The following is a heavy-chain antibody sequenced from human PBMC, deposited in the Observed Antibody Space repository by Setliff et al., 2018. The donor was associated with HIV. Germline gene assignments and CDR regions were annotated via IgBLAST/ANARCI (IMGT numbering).Heavy chain of an antibody. CDR1: AASVGTGAYY. V-gene: IGHV4-61*08. CDR2: LYYSGSI. CDR3: ARGLRTSLVFFDS. J-gene: IGHJ4*02. Sequence: SETLSLTCNVSAASVGTGAYYWCWIRQSPGKGLEWLGYLYYSGSIDYNPSLKTRVSISIDMSKNQFSLKMSSVTAADTAVYFCARGLRTSLVFFDSWGQGILVTVSS. D-gene: IGHD2-8*01.